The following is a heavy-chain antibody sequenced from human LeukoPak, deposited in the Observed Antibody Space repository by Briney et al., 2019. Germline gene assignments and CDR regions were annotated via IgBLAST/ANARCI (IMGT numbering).Heavy chain of an antibody. D-gene: IGHD1-1*01. Sequence: SETLSLTCTVSGGSISSSSYYWGWIRQPPGKGLEWIGSIYYSGSTYYNPSLKSRVTISVDTSKNQFSLKLSSVTAADTAVYYCARQGMYNGYFDYWGQGTLVTVSP. CDR3: ARQGMYNGYFDY. J-gene: IGHJ4*02. V-gene: IGHV4-39*01. CDR1: GGSISSSSYY. CDR2: IYYSGST.